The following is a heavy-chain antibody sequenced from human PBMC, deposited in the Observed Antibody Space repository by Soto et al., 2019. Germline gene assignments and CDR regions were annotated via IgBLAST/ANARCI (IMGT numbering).Heavy chain of an antibody. V-gene: IGHV1-8*01. CDR3: ARERRLGIDGMDV. J-gene: IGHJ6*02. CDR1: GYTFTSDD. Sequence: QVQLVQSGAEVKKPGASVKVSCKASGYTFTSDDINWVRQATGQGLEWMGWMNRNSGNTGYAQKFQGRVTMPWNTSISTAYMALSSLRSGDTAVYYCARERRLGIDGMDVWGQGATVTVSS. CDR2: MNRNSGNT. D-gene: IGHD7-27*01.